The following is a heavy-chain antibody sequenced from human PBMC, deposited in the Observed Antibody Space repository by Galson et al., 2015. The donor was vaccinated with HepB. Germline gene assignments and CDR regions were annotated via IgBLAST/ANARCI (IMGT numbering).Heavy chain of an antibody. D-gene: IGHD2-21*02. J-gene: IGHJ3*01. Sequence: QSGAEVKKPGESLKIACKGSGYSFTSYWIAWVRQMPGKGLEWMGMIYPGDSETTYSPSFQGQVTISVDKSITTACLQWSSLKASDTAIYFCARHGGTSTPVTAIDAFDVWGRGTRVTVP. CDR2: IYPGDSET. CDR1: GYSFTSYW. CDR3: ARHGGTSTPVTAIDAFDV. V-gene: IGHV5-51*01.